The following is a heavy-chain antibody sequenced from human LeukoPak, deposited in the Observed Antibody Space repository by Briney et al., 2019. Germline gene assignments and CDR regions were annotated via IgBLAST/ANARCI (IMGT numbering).Heavy chain of an antibody. CDR2: SDPEDGET. J-gene: IGHJ4*02. CDR3: ATEGCSGGSCQFDY. D-gene: IGHD2-15*01. CDR1: GYTLTELS. Sequence: ASVKVSCKVSGYTLTELSMHWVRQAPGKGLEWMGGSDPEDGETIYAQKFQGRVTMTEDTSTDTAYMELSSLGSEDTAVYYCATEGCSGGSCQFDYWGQGTLVTVSS. V-gene: IGHV1-24*01.